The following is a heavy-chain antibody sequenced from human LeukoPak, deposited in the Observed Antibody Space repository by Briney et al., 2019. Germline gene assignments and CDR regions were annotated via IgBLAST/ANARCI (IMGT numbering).Heavy chain of an antibody. CDR1: GFTFSSYA. J-gene: IGHJ6*02. D-gene: IGHD3-10*01. CDR3: AKGVARGSGLYYYYGMDV. V-gene: IGHV3-23*01. Sequence: GGSLRLSCAAYGFTFSSYAMSWVRQAPGKELEWVSAISGSGGSTYYADSVKGRFTISRDNSKNTLYLQMNSLRAEDTAIYYCAKGVARGSGLYYYYGMDVWGQGTTVTVSS. CDR2: ISGSGGST.